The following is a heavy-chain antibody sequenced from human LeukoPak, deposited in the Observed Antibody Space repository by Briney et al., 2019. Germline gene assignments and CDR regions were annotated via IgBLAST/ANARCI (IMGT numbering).Heavy chain of an antibody. V-gene: IGHV1-24*01. J-gene: IGHJ5*02. CDR3: ATDLLHSSWFDP. CDR2: FDPEDGET. CDR1: GYTLTELS. D-gene: IGHD2/OR15-2a*01. Sequence: ASVTVSCKVSGYTLTELSMHWVRQAPGKGLEWMGGFDPEDGETIYAQKFQGRVTMTEDTSTDTAYMELSSLRSEDTAVYYCATDLLHSSWFDPWGQGTLVTVSS.